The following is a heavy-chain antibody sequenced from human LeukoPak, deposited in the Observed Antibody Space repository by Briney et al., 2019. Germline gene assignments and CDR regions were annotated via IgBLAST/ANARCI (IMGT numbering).Heavy chain of an antibody. V-gene: IGHV4-34*01. D-gene: IGHD3-10*01. CDR2: INHSGST. CDR3: ARGRDEYYGSGSYYCPLDY. J-gene: IGHJ4*02. CDR1: GGCFSGYY. Sequence: SGTLSLTCAVYGGCFSGYYLSWIRQPPGKGLEWIVAINHSGSTNYNPTLKSRVTISVDTSKNQFSLKLSSVTAADTAVYYRARGRDEYYGSGSYYCPLDYWGQGTLVTVSS.